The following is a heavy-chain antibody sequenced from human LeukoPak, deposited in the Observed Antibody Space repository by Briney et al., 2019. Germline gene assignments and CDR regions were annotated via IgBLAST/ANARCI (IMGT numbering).Heavy chain of an antibody. Sequence: GGSLRLSCAASGFTFSSYGMHWVSQAPGKGLEWVAVIWYDGSNKYYADSVKGRFTISRDNSKNTLYLQMNSLRAEDTAVYYCAKVISLGGSYAGDAFDIWGQGTMVTVSS. CDR3: AKVISLGGSYAGDAFDI. CDR1: GFTFSSYG. V-gene: IGHV3-33*06. J-gene: IGHJ3*02. CDR2: IWYDGSNK. D-gene: IGHD1-26*01.